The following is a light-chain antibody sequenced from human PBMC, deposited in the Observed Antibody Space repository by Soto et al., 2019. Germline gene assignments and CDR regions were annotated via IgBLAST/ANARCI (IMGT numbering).Light chain of an antibody. J-gene: IGLJ3*02. Sequence: QSVLTQPPSVSGSPGQSVTISCTGTSSDVGSYNRVSWYQQPPGTAPKLMICQVSNRPSGVPNPFSGSRSGNTASLPISGPQAEARTDYYCSSYTSSGTWVFGGGTKLTVL. CDR1: SSDVGSYNR. CDR2: QVS. CDR3: SSYTSSGTWV. V-gene: IGLV2-18*02.